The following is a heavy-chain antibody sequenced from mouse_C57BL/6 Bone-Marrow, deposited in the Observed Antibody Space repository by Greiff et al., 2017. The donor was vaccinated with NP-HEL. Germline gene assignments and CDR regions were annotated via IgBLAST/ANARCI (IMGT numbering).Heavy chain of an antibody. CDR3: ARSAYYYGSSHFDY. V-gene: IGHV1-81*01. Sequence: QVQLQQSGAELARPGASVKLSCKASGYTFTSYGISWVKQRTGQGLEWIGEIYPRSGNTYYNEKFKGKATLTADKSSSTAYMELHSLTSEDSAVYFCARSAYYYGSSHFDYWGQGTTLTVSS. D-gene: IGHD1-1*01. CDR2: IYPRSGNT. J-gene: IGHJ2*01. CDR1: GYTFTSYG.